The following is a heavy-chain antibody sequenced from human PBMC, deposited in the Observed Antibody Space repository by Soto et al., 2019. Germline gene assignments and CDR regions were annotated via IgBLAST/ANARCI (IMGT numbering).Heavy chain of an antibody. Sequence: SQTLSLTCAISGDSVSSNSAAWNWIRQSPSRALEGLGRTYYTSKWHHDYAVSMRSRITINPDTSKNQFSLKLKSVTPEDTVVYYCARIVGGSSDYWGQGAQV. CDR3: ARIVGGSSDY. D-gene: IGHD1-26*01. CDR1: GDSVSSNSAA. V-gene: IGHV6-1*01. CDR2: TYYTSKWHH. J-gene: IGHJ4*02.